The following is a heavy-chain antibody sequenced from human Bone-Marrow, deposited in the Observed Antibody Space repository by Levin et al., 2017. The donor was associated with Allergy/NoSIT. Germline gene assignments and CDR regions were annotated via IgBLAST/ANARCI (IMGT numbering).Heavy chain of an antibody. CDR1: GFTFSNYG. D-gene: IGHD4-17*01. CDR3: GRVRGDGDYIFDY. Sequence: GESLKISCAASGFTFSNYGMHWVRQAPGKGLEWVAVIWNDGSNKYYADSVKGRFTISRDNSKNTLYLQMNSLRAEDTAVYYCGRVRGDGDYIFDYWGQGTLVTVSS. J-gene: IGHJ4*02. CDR2: IWNDGSNK. V-gene: IGHV3-33*01.